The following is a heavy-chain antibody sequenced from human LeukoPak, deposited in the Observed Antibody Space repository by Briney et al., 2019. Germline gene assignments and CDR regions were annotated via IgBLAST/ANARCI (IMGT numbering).Heavy chain of an antibody. CDR1: GYTFTSYD. V-gene: IGHV1-8*01. CDR2: MNPNSGNT. Sequence: ASVKVSCKASGYTFTSYDINWVRQATGQGLEWMGWMNPNSGNTGYAQKFQGRVTMTRNTSISTAYMELSSLRSEDTAVYYCALCGLEWEPRGYFQHWGQGTLVTVSS. CDR3: ALCGLEWEPRGYFQH. J-gene: IGHJ1*01. D-gene: IGHD1-26*01.